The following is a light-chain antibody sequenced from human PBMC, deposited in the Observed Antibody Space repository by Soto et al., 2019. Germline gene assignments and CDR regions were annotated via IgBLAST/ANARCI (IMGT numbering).Light chain of an antibody. J-gene: IGKJ4*01. CDR3: QQYSAYPLT. CDR1: ENIYGY. Sequence: DIQLTQSPSILSASVGDRVTITCRASENIYGYLAWYQQKPGEAPKLLIYWASTLVSGVPSRFTGGESGTEFTLTISDLQPDDFATYFFQQYSAYPLTFGGVTKADVK. CDR2: WAS. V-gene: IGKV1-5*03.